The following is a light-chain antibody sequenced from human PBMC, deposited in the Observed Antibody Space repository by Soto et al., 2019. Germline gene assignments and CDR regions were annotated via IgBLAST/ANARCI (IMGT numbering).Light chain of an antibody. CDR2: KDS. CDR1: TLPKQF. Sequence: SYELTQPPSVSVSPGQTAEITCSGDTLPKQFAYWYQRKPGQAPLLVISKDSERPSGIPERFSGSSSGTTVTSTVSGVQAEDEADYYCQSADYSGTYVVFGGGTKLTVL. CDR3: QSADYSGTYVV. J-gene: IGLJ2*01. V-gene: IGLV3-25*03.